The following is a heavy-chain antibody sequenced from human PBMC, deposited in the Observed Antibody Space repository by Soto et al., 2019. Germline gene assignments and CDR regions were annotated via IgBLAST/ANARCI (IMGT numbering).Heavy chain of an antibody. D-gene: IGHD3-3*01. CDR3: AREGGYYDFWSGYCSPPSFVPYGMDV. Sequence: PGGSLRLSCAASGFTFSSYWMHWVRQAPGKGLVWVSRINSDGSSTSYADSVKGRFTISRDNAKNTLYLQMNSLRAEDTAVYYCAREGGYYDFWSGYCSPPSFVPYGMDVWGQGTTVTVSS. CDR1: GFTFSSYW. V-gene: IGHV3-74*01. CDR2: INSDGSST. J-gene: IGHJ6*02.